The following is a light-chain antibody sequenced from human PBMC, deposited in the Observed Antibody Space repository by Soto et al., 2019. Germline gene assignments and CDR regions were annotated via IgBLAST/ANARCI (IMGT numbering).Light chain of an antibody. J-gene: IGKJ1*01. CDR1: QSVSSSY. CDR3: QQYNGWPWT. Sequence: EIVLTQSPGTLSLSPGERATLSCRASQSVSSSYLAWYQQKLGQAPRLLMYGASTRATDIPARFSGSGSGTEFTLTITGLQSEDFAVYYCQQYNGWPWTFGLGTKVDIK. V-gene: IGKV3-15*01. CDR2: GAS.